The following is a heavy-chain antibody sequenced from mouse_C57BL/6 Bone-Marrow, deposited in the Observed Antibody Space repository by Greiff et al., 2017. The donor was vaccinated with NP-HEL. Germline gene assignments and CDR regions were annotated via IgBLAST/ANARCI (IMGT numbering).Heavy chain of an antibody. CDR1: GYTFTSYW. CDR3: ARLNYGSSYVGYYFDY. J-gene: IGHJ2*01. V-gene: IGHV1-55*01. D-gene: IGHD1-1*01. CDR2: IYPGSGST. Sequence: QVQLQQSGAELVKPGASVKMSCKASGYTFTSYWITWVKQRPGQGLEWIGDIYPGSGSTNYNEKFKSKATLTVDTSSSTAYMQLSSLTSEDSAVYYCARLNYGSSYVGYYFDYWGQGTTLTVSS.